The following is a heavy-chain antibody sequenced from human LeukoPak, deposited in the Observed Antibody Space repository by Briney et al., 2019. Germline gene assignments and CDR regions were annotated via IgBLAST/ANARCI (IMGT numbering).Heavy chain of an antibody. Sequence: PGGSLRLSCAASGFTFSSYALSWVRQAPGKGLEWVSAISGSGGSTYCADSVKGRFTISRDSSKNTLYLQMNSLRAEDTAVYYCAKSRGESRGASYYWGQRTLVTVSS. CDR2: ISGSGGST. CDR1: GFTFSSYA. V-gene: IGHV3-23*01. J-gene: IGHJ4*02. CDR3: AKSRGESRGASYY. D-gene: IGHD1-26*01.